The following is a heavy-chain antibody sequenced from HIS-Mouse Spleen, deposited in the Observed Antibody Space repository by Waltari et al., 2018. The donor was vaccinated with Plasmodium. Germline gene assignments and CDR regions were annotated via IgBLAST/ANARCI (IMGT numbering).Heavy chain of an antibody. J-gene: IGHJ3*02. Sequence: EVQLVESGGGLIQPGGFLGLPCGASGFTVRWHYLARVRQAPGKGLEWVSVIYSGGSTYYADSVKGRFTISRDNSKNTLYLQMNSLRAEDTAVYYCASKTTVTNHAFDIWGQGTMVTVSS. CDR3: ASKTTVTNHAFDI. V-gene: IGHV3-53*01. CDR1: GFTVRWHY. CDR2: IYSGGST. D-gene: IGHD4-17*01.